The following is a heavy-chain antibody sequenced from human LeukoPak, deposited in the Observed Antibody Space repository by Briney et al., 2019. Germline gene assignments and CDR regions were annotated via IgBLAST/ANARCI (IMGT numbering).Heavy chain of an antibody. D-gene: IGHD2-21*02. J-gene: IGHJ4*02. CDR2: ISYDGSNK. CDR1: GFTFSSYA. CDR3: ARGEDVVGTVNLFDS. V-gene: IGHV3-30*04. Sequence: GGSLRLSCAASGFTFSSYAMHWVRQAPGKGLEWVAVISYDGSNKYYADSVKGRFTISRDNAKNSLYLQMNSLRAEDTAVYYCARGEDVVGTVNLFDSWGQGTLVTVSS.